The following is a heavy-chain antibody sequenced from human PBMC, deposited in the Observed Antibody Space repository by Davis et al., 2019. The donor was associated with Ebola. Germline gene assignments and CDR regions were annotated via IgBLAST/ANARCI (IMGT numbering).Heavy chain of an antibody. V-gene: IGHV1-46*01. J-gene: IGHJ4*02. CDR2: INPTGTT. Sequence: KASGYTFTNYYVHWVRQAPGQGLEWMGTINPTGTTSHAQKVLGRVTMTTDTSTSTEYMELSSLRSEDTAVYYCASPGPVGGTALKYWGQGTLVTVSS. CDR3: ASPGPVGGTALKY. CDR1: GYTFTNYY. D-gene: IGHD1-26*01.